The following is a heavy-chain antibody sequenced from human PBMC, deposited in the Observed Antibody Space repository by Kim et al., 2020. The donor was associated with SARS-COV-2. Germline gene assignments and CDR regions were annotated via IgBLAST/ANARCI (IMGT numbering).Heavy chain of an antibody. D-gene: IGHD3-10*01. Sequence: SQTLSLTCAISGDNVSDNSAAWNWIRQSPSRGLEWLGRTYYRSRWYTDYAVSVKSRITIRPDTSKNQFSLQLNSVTPEDTAVYYCARLSAGVTSRDYWGQGTLVTVSS. J-gene: IGHJ4*02. V-gene: IGHV6-1*01. CDR3: ARLSAGVTSRDY. CDR1: GDNVSDNSAA. CDR2: TYYRSRWYT.